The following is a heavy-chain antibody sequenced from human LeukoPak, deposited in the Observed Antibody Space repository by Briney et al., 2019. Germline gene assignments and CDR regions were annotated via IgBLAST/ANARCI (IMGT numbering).Heavy chain of an antibody. V-gene: IGHV4-59*08. CDR2: IYYSGST. D-gene: IGHD5-24*01. CDR1: GGSISSYY. J-gene: IGHJ4*02. CDR3: ARRHHNWDY. Sequence: SETLSLTCTVSGGSISSYYWSWIRQPPGKGLEWIGYIYYSGSTNYNPSLKSRVTISVDTSKNQFSLKLNSVTAADTAVYYCARRHHNWDYWGQGTLVTVSS.